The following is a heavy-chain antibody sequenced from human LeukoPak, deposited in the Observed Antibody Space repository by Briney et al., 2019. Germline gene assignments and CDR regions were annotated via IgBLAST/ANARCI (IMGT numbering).Heavy chain of an antibody. J-gene: IGHJ4*02. CDR1: GGSIVSSGGYY. Sequence: SQTLSLTCTVSGGSIVSSGGYYWTWIRQHPEKGLEWIGYFYYRASYNPSLKGRVSISIDTSKNKFSLRLTSVTAADTALYYCVREGEYGEDYYWGQGIQVIVSA. CDR2: FYYRA. D-gene: IGHD4-17*01. CDR3: VREGEYGEDYY. V-gene: IGHV4-31*03.